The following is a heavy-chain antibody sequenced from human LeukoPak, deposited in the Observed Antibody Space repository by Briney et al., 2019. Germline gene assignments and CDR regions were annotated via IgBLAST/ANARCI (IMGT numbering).Heavy chain of an antibody. V-gene: IGHV3-30*02. Sequence: GGSLRLSCAASGFTFSNYGMHWVRQAPGKGLEWVTYIRYDGSDKFYADSVKGRFTISRDNSKDTLYLLMNSLRDEDTAVYYCAKGLVTSGSYYSDYWGQGTLVTVSS. CDR3: AKGLVTSGSYYSDY. J-gene: IGHJ4*02. D-gene: IGHD2-21*02. CDR2: IRYDGSDK. CDR1: GFTFSNYG.